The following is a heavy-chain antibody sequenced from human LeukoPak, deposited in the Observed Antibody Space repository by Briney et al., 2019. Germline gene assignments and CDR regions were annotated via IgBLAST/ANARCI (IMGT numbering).Heavy chain of an antibody. CDR2: ISGSGGST. V-gene: IGHV3-23*01. Sequence: PGGSLRLSCAASGFTFSSYARSWVRQPPGKGLEWSSAISGSGGSTYYADSVKGRFTISRDNSKNTLYLQMNSLRAEDTAVYYCAKGGTYYYDSSGYPDYWGQGTLVTVSS. D-gene: IGHD3-22*01. J-gene: IGHJ4*02. CDR3: AKGGTYYYDSSGYPDY. CDR1: GFTFSSYA.